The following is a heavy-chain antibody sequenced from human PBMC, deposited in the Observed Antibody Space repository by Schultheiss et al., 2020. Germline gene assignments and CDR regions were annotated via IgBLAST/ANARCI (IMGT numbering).Heavy chain of an antibody. CDR2: IYYSGST. CDR3: AREAVVIDY. CDR1: GGSIITYS. V-gene: IGHV4-59*12. J-gene: IGHJ4*02. Sequence: SETLSLTCTVSGGSIITYSWSWIRRPPGKGLEWIGYIYYSGSTNYNPSLKSRVTISVDTSKNQFSLKLSSVTAADTAVYYCAREAVVIDYWGQGTLVTVSS. D-gene: IGHD4-23*01.